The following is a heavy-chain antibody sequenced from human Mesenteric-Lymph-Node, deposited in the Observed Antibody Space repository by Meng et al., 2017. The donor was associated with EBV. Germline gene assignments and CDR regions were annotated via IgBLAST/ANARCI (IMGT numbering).Heavy chain of an antibody. D-gene: IGHD4-17*01. CDR2: IIPIFGTA. Sequence: QVLQWQSGAEVKKPGASGKVPCKAAGYTFSSYGISWVRQAPGQGLEWMGGIIPIFGTANYAQKFQGRVTITADESTSTAYMELSSLRSEDTAMYYCARREATVTNWFDPWGQGTLVTVSS. CDR3: ARREATVTNWFDP. V-gene: IGHV1-69*01. CDR1: GYTFSSYG. J-gene: IGHJ5*02.